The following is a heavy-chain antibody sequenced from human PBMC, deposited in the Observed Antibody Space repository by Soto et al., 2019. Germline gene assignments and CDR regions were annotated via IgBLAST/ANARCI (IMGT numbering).Heavy chain of an antibody. CDR3: ARERYSGYVLLGYGMDV. D-gene: IGHD5-12*01. CDR1: GFTFSSYG. J-gene: IGHJ6*02. CDR2: IWYDGSNK. V-gene: IGHV3-33*01. Sequence: QVQLVESGGGVVQPGRSLRLSCAASGFTFSSYGMHWVRQAPVKGLEWVAVIWYDGSNKYYADSVKGRFTISRDNSKNTLYLQMNSLRAEDTAVYYCARERYSGYVLLGYGMDVWGQGTTVTVSS.